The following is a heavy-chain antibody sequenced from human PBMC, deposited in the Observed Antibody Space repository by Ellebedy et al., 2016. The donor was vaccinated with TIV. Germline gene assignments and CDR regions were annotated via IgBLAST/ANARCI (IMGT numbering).Heavy chain of an antibody. D-gene: IGHD1-26*01. Sequence: GGSLRLXXEGSGFPFSSYWMHWVRQVPGKGLVWVSRINRDGGSITYANFVKGRFTTSRDNAKKTLFLQMNSLTAEDTAVYYCARDVRYSLDVWGQGTTVTVSS. CDR2: INRDGGSI. CDR1: GFPFSSYW. J-gene: IGHJ6*02. CDR3: ARDVRYSLDV. V-gene: IGHV3-74*01.